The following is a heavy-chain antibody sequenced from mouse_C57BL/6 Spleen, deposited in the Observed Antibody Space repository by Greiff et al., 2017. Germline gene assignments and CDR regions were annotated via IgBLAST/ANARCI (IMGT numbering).Heavy chain of an antibody. CDR3: ARPTVVAHYYAMDY. V-gene: IGHV1-50*01. D-gene: IGHD1-1*01. CDR1: GYTFTSYW. J-gene: IGHJ4*01. CDR2: IDPSDSYT. Sequence: QVQLQQPGAELVKPGASVKLSCKASGYTFTSYWMQWVKQRPGQGLEWIGEIDPSDSYTNYNQKFKGKATLTVDTSSSTAYMQLSSLTSEDSAVYYCARPTVVAHYYAMDYWGQGTSVTVSS.